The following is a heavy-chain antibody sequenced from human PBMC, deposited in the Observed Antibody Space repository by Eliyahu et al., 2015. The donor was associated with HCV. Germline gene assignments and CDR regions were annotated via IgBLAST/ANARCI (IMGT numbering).Heavy chain of an antibody. CDR3: ARAGVTSRSFQYFYYMDV. J-gene: IGHJ6*03. CDR1: GFNFFKYA. Sequence: QVHLEESGGGVVQPGRSLRLSCAASGFNFFKYAMHWVRQAPGKGLEWVAVISSDGMNLDYVDSVRGRFTISRDNSKNTLYLHMNRLRPEDTAVYYCARAGVTSRSFQYFYYMDVWGKGTTVTVSS. CDR2: ISSDGMNL. D-gene: IGHD2-21*02. V-gene: IGHV3-30*01.